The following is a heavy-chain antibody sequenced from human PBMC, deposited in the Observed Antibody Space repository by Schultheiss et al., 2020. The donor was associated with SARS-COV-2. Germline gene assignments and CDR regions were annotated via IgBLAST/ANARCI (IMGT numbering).Heavy chain of an antibody. J-gene: IGHJ4*02. CDR1: GGSISSSSYY. Sequence: SETLSLTCTVSGGSISSSSYYWGWIRQHPGKGLEWIGYIYYSGSTYYNPSLKSRVTISVDTSKNQFSLKLSSVTAADTAVYYCARDTHSYGFDYWGQGTLVTVSS. D-gene: IGHD5-18*01. CDR3: ARDTHSYGFDY. CDR2: IYYSGST. V-gene: IGHV4-31*03.